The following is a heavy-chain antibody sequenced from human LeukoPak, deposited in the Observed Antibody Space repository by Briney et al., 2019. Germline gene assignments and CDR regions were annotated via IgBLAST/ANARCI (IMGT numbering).Heavy chain of an antibody. V-gene: IGHV3-74*03. Sequence: GGSLRLSCAASGFTFSSYWMHWVRQVPGKGLMWVSRVRSDGTGPTYAASVKGRFTTSRDNAKNTLYLQMNSLRVEDTAVYYCARSTSGTYDYWGQGTSVTVSS. CDR1: GFTFSSYW. CDR2: VRSDGTGP. CDR3: ARSTSGTYDY. J-gene: IGHJ4*02. D-gene: IGHD1-26*01.